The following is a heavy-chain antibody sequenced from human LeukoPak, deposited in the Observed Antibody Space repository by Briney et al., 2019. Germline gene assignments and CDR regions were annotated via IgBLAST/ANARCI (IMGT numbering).Heavy chain of an antibody. Sequence: WASVKVSCKASGYAFTSYGISWVRQAPGQGLGWMGWMGAYNGNTNYAQKLQGRVTMTTDTSTSTAYMELRSLRYDDTEVYYCDRHRREPGEFDFWGQGTLVNVSS. CDR2: MGAYNGNT. J-gene: IGHJ4*02. CDR3: DRHRREPGEFDF. CDR1: GYAFTSYG. V-gene: IGHV1-18*01. D-gene: IGHD1-14*01.